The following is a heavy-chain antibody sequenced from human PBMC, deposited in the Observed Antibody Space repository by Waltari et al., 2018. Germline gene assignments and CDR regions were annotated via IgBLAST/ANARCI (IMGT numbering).Heavy chain of an antibody. CDR2: ISGSGGST. CDR3: AREWVESV. V-gene: IGHV3-23*01. J-gene: IGHJ6*02. D-gene: IGHD1-26*01. CDR1: GFTFSSYA. Sequence: EVQLLESGGGLVQPGGSLRLSCAASGFTFSSYAMSWVRQAPGKGLEWVSAISGSGGSTYYADSVKGRFTISRDDAKDSLFLQMSSLRVEDTAMYYCAREWVESVWGQGTTVTVSS.